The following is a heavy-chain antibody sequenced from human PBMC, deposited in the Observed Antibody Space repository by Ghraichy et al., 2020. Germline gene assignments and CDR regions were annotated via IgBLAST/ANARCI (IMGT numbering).Heavy chain of an antibody. D-gene: IGHD3-22*01. CDR1: GDSVSSNSAA. CDR3: ARSRDYYDSSGYYYDPADGYYYYMDV. V-gene: IGHV6-1*01. Sequence: QTLSLTCAISGDSVSSNSAAWNWIRQSPSRGLEWLGRTYYRSKWYNDYAVSVKSRITINPDTSKNQFSLQLNSVTPEDTAVYYCARSRDYYDSSGYYYDPADGYYYYMDVWGKGTTVTVSS. J-gene: IGHJ6*03. CDR2: TYYRSKWYN.